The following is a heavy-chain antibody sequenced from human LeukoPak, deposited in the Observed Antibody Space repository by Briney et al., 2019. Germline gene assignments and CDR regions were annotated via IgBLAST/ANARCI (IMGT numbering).Heavy chain of an antibody. V-gene: IGHV3-23*01. CDR1: GFTFSSYA. Sequence: GGSLRLSCAASGFTFSSYAMYWVRQAPGKGLEWVSGIFGSGGSTHYADSVKGRFTISRDNSKNTVYLQMNSLRAEDTAVYYCAKTTTGCSSGRYPGWPVDYWGQGTLVTVSS. CDR3: AKTTTGCSSGRYPGWPVDY. CDR2: IFGSGGST. D-gene: IGHD6-19*01. J-gene: IGHJ4*02.